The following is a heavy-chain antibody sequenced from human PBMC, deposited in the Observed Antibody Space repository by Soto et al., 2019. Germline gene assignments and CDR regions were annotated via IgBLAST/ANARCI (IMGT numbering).Heavy chain of an antibody. Sequence: SETLSLTCTVSGGSISSYYWSWIRQPPGKGLEWIGYIYYSGSTNYNPSLKSRVTISVDTSKNQFSLKLSSVTAADTAVYYCERTITVTTGLGYYFDYWGQGTLVTDS. D-gene: IGHD4-17*01. CDR1: GGSISSYY. CDR3: ERTITVTTGLGYYFDY. V-gene: IGHV4-59*01. CDR2: IYYSGST. J-gene: IGHJ4*02.